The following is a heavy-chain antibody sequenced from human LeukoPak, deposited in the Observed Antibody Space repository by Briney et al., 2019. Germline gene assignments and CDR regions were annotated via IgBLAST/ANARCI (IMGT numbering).Heavy chain of an antibody. CDR1: GFTFSDYY. CDR2: ISSTSSYT. D-gene: IGHD1-1*01. V-gene: IGHV3-11*06. Sequence: PGGSLRLSCAASGFTFSDYYMSWIRQAPGKGLEWVSYISSTSSYTNYADSVKGRFTISRDNAKNSLYLQMNNLRDEDTAVYYCARDLNWAFDYWGQGTLVTVSS. J-gene: IGHJ4*02. CDR3: ARDLNWAFDY.